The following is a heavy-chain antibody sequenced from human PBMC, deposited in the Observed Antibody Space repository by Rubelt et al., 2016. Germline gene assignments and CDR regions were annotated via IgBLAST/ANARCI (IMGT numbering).Heavy chain of an antibody. Sequence: SGFTVSSNYMSWVRQAPGKGLEWVSVIYSGGSTYYADSVKGRFTISRDNSKNTLYLQMNSLRAEDTAVYYCARDLEYCSGGSCYKPLNDYYYGMDVWGQGTTVTVSS. CDR2: IYSGGST. CDR1: GFTVSSNY. D-gene: IGHD2-15*01. V-gene: IGHV3-53*05. J-gene: IGHJ6*02. CDR3: ARDLEYCSGGSCYKPLNDYYYGMDV.